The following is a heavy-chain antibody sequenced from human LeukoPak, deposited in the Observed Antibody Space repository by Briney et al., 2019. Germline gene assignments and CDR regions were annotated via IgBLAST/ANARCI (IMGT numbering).Heavy chain of an antibody. Sequence: PSETLSLTCTVSGGSISSGSYYWSWIRQPAGKGLEWIGRIYTSGSTNYNPSLKSRVTISVDTSKNQFSLNLTSVTAADTAVYYCARWTVQGYDFWTDWFDPWGQGTLVTVSS. J-gene: IGHJ5*02. V-gene: IGHV4-61*02. CDR3: ARWTVQGYDFWTDWFDP. CDR1: GGSISSGSYY. D-gene: IGHD3-3*01. CDR2: IYTSGST.